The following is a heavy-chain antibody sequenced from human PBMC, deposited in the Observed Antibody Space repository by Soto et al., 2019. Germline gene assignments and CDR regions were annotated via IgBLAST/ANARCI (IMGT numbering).Heavy chain of an antibody. V-gene: IGHV4-59*08. CDR1: GGSFSPNY. CDR2: IYHSGST. CDR3: ARHYYDSSGYYAYNDAFDI. Sequence: SETLSLTCAVSGGSFSPNYWSWIRQPPGKGLEWIGYIYHSGSTYYNPSLKSRVTISVDTSKNQFSLKLSSVTAADTAVYYCARHYYDSSGYYAYNDAFDIWGQGTMVTVSS. J-gene: IGHJ3*02. D-gene: IGHD3-22*01.